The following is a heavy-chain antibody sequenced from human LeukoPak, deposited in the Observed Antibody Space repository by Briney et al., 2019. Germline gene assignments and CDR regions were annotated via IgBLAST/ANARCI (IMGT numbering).Heavy chain of an antibody. CDR1: GGSISSYY. V-gene: IGHV4-59*01. D-gene: IGHD5-18*01. J-gene: IGHJ5*02. Sequence: SETLSLTCTVSGGSISSYYWSWIRQPPGKGLEWIGYIYYSGSTNYNPSLKSRVIISVDTSKNQFSLKLSSVTAADTAVYYCARGPYSYGSTWGQGTLVTVSS. CDR3: ARGPYSYGST. CDR2: IYYSGST.